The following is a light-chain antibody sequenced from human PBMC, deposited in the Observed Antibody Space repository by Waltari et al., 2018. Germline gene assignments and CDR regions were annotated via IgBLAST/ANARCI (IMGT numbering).Light chain of an antibody. Sequence: QSVLTQPPSGSGAPGQTVTISCTGSSDNIGAGYDVHCYQQFPGSAPKLLIYGNINRPSGVPDRFSGSKSGTSASLAITGLQAEDEADYYCQSYDSSLSGYIFGPVTTVTVL. V-gene: IGLV1-40*01. CDR3: QSYDSSLSGYI. J-gene: IGLJ1*01. CDR1: SDNIGAGYD. CDR2: GNI.